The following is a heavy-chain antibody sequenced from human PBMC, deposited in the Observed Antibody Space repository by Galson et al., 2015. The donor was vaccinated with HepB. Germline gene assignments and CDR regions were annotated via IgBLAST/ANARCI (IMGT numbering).Heavy chain of an antibody. J-gene: IGHJ6*03. D-gene: IGHD6-19*01. V-gene: IGHV3-49*03. CDR1: GFTFGDYA. Sequence: SLRLSCAASGFTFGDYAMSWFRQAPGKGLEWVGFIRSKAYGGTTEYAASVKGRFTISRDDSKSIAYLQMNSLKTEDTAVYYCTRDRIAVADFSYMDVWGKGTTVTVSS. CDR3: TRDRIAVADFSYMDV. CDR2: IRSKAYGGTT.